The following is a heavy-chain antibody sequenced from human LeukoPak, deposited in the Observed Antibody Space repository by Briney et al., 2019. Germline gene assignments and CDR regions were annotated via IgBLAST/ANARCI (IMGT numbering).Heavy chain of an antibody. Sequence: GGSLRLSCAAPGFTFSSYGMHWVRQAPGKGLEWVAVIWYDGSNKYYADSVKGRFTISRDNSKNTLYLQKNRLRAEDTAVYYCAKDFAEWLSPLAAFDIWGQGTMVTVSS. J-gene: IGHJ3*02. V-gene: IGHV3-33*06. D-gene: IGHD3-3*01. CDR3: AKDFAEWLSPLAAFDI. CDR2: IWYDGSNK. CDR1: GFTFSSYG.